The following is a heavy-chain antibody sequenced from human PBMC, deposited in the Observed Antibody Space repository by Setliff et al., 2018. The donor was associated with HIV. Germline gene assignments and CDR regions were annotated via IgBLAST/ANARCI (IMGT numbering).Heavy chain of an antibody. Sequence: SETLSLTCAVYGESFSGYYWSWIRQPPGKGLEWIGEINHSGSVNYNPSLKSRVTISVDTSKNQFSLKMSSVTAADTAVYYCATQTILFLEWLLSPLDYWGQGSLVTVSS. CDR2: INHSGSV. J-gene: IGHJ4*02. CDR1: GESFSGYY. V-gene: IGHV4-34*01. D-gene: IGHD3-3*01. CDR3: ATQTILFLEWLLSPLDY.